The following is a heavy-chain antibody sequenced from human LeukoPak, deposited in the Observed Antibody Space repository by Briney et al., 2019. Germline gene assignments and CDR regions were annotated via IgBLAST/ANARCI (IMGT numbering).Heavy chain of an antibody. Sequence: PGGSLRLSCAASGFTLSSYWMHWVHHAPGKGLVWVSRINSDGSSTSYADSVKGRFTISRDNAKNTLYLQMNSLRAEDTAVYYCARDGSWLSGSYGDYWGQGTLVTVSS. V-gene: IGHV3-74*01. CDR3: ARDGSWLSGSYGDY. J-gene: IGHJ4*02. CDR2: INSDGSST. D-gene: IGHD1-26*01. CDR1: GFTLSSYW.